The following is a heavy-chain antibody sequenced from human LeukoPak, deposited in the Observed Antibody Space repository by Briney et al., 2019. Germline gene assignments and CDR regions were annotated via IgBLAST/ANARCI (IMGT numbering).Heavy chain of an antibody. CDR3: AKTARVYDH. V-gene: IGHV3-11*04. D-gene: IGHD5/OR15-5a*01. CDR1: GFTFSDFY. CDR2: ISSSGKDI. J-gene: IGHJ4*02. Sequence: PGGTLGLSCAASGFTFSDFYMSWVRQTPGQGLEWLTYISSSGKDISYADSVKRRFTVSRDNAKNSLFMQMSSLRAEDTAVFYCAKTARVYDHWGQGPLVTVSS.